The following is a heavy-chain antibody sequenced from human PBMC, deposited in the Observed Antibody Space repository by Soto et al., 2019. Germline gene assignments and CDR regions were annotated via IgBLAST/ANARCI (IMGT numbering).Heavy chain of an antibody. D-gene: IGHD4-17*01. Sequence: EVQLVESGGGLVQPGASLRLSCAASGVTVSNNYMSWVRQAPGKGLEWVSVIYSVGSTSYADSVKGRFTISRDNSKNMVYLQMTSLRAEATAVYYCARNRPETKYGYWGQGTLVTVSS. CDR3: ARNRPETKYGY. V-gene: IGHV3-66*01. J-gene: IGHJ4*02. CDR2: IYSVGST. CDR1: GVTVSNNY.